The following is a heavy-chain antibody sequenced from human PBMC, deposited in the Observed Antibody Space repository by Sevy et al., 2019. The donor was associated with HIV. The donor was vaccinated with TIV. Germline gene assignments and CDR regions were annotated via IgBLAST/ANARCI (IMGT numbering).Heavy chain of an antibody. Sequence: GESLKISCKGTGYNFTPYWVGWVRQKPGQGLEWLGLIHPADSDTGYSPSFEGQVTISVDNSITTVYLQWSSLKASDTAMYYCARQGDLDYFDYWGQGTLVTVSS. D-gene: IGHD1-1*01. CDR1: GYNFTPYW. CDR2: IHPADSDT. V-gene: IGHV5-51*01. J-gene: IGHJ4*02. CDR3: ARQGDLDYFDY.